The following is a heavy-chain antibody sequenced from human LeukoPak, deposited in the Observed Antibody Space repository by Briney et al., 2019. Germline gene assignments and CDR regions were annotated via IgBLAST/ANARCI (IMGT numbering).Heavy chain of an antibody. CDR1: GGSISSYY. D-gene: IGHD5-12*01. Sequence: PSETLSLTCTVSGGSISSYYWSWIRQPPGKGLEWIGYIYYSGSTNYNPSLKSRVTISVDTSKNQFSLKLSSVTAADTAVYYCARGRRYSGYDSLDAFDIWGQGTMVTVSS. V-gene: IGHV4-59*01. J-gene: IGHJ3*02. CDR3: ARGRRYSGYDSLDAFDI. CDR2: IYYSGST.